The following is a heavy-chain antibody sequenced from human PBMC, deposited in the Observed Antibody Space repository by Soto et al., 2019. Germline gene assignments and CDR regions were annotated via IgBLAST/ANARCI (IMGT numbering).Heavy chain of an antibody. CDR2: INPSGGST. J-gene: IGHJ6*02. Sequence: ASVKVSCKASGYTFTSYYMHWVRQAPGQGLEWMGIINPSGGSTSYAQKFQGRVTMTRDESTSTAYMELSSLRSEDTAVYYCARERHTRGSGSYYTSYHYYGMDVRGQGTTVTVSS. CDR3: ARERHTRGSGSYYTSYHYYGMDV. D-gene: IGHD3-10*01. CDR1: GYTFTSYY. V-gene: IGHV1-46*01.